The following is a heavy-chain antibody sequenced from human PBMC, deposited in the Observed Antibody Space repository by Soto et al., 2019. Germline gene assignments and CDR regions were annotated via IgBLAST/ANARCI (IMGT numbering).Heavy chain of an antibody. CDR2: IYPGDSDT. J-gene: IGHJ6*02. Sequence: GESLKISCKGSGYSFTSYWIGWVRQMPGKGLEWMGIIYPGDSDTRYSPSFQGQVTISADKSISTAYLQWSSLKASDTAMYYCARRSTSGENYYYGMGVWGQGTTVTVSS. V-gene: IGHV5-51*01. CDR1: GYSFTSYW. CDR3: ARRSTSGENYYYGMGV. D-gene: IGHD3-10*01.